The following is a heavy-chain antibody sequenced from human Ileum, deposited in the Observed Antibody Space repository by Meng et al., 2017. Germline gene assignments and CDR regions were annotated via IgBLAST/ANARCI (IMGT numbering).Heavy chain of an antibody. V-gene: IGHV4-4*02. Sequence: LQVPAPDLLNPSGTRPRTGAALGGSISTSDWWSWVRQPSGKGLEWIGEIHHSGSTNYNPSLKSRVTISVDKSKNQFSLKLNSVTAADTAVYYCAREWSGSYRHFDYWGQGTLVTVSS. J-gene: IGHJ4*02. CDR3: AREWSGSYRHFDY. CDR2: IHHSGST. CDR1: GGSISTSDW. D-gene: IGHD1-26*01.